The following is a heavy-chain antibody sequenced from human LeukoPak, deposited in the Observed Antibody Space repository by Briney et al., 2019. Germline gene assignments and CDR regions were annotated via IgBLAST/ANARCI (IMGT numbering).Heavy chain of an antibody. D-gene: IGHD2-8*02. CDR2: MNPNSGNT. CDR1: GYTFTSYD. J-gene: IGHJ4*02. Sequence: ASVRVSCKASGYTFTSYDINWVRQATGQGLEWMGWMNPNSGNTGYSQKFQGRVTMTRNTSISTAYMELSSLRSEDTAVYHCARGKTGEGFDYWGQGTLVTVSS. CDR3: ARGKTGEGFDY. V-gene: IGHV1-8*01.